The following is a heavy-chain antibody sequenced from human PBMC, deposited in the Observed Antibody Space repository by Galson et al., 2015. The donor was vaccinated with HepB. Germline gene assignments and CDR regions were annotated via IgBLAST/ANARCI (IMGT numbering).Heavy chain of an antibody. Sequence: SLRLSCAASGFTFSDYAMSWVRQAPGKGLEWVSYISSSGSGIYYADSVKGRFTISRDNAENSLYVQMNSLRDEDTAVYYCARERSYFIDYWGRGTLVTVSS. J-gene: IGHJ4*02. CDR3: ARERSYFIDY. CDR2: ISSSGSGI. CDR1: GFTFSDYA. D-gene: IGHD1-26*01. V-gene: IGHV3-48*02.